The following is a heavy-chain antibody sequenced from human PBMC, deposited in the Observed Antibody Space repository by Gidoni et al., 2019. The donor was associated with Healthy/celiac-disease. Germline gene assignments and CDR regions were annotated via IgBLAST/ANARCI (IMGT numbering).Heavy chain of an antibody. V-gene: IGHV5-51*01. Sequence: EVQLVQSGAEVKKPGESLKISCKGSGYSFTSYWIGWVRQMPGKGLEWMGIIYPGDSDTRYSPSFQGQVTISADKSISTAYLQWSSLKASDTAMYYCARQTYLGYCSSTSCYTEFDYWGQGTLVTVSS. CDR3: ARQTYLGYCSSTSCYTEFDY. CDR1: GYSFTSYW. J-gene: IGHJ4*02. D-gene: IGHD2-2*02. CDR2: IYPGDSDT.